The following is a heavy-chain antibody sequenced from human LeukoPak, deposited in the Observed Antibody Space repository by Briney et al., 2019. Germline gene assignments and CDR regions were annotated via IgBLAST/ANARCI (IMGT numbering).Heavy chain of an antibody. Sequence: SVKVSCKASGYTFSDYTFTNYGISWVRQAPGQGLEWMGGIIPIFGTANYAQKFQGRVTITADESTSTAYMELSSLRSEDTAVYYCARALESGGDCLCPHYWGQGTLVTVSS. V-gene: IGHV1-69*13. CDR2: IIPIFGTA. J-gene: IGHJ4*02. CDR1: GYTFSDYTFTNYG. D-gene: IGHD2-21*02. CDR3: ARALESGGDCLCPHY.